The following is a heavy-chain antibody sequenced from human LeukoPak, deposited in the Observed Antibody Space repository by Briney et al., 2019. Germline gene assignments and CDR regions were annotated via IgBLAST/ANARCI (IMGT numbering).Heavy chain of an antibody. CDR3: ARERDYYGSGSYFPPPYYYYYYMDV. Sequence: SETLSLTCTVSGGSISSSSYYWGWLRQPPGKGLEWIANIHYSGSTYYKPSLRSRVTMSVDTSKNQFSLKMRSVTAADTAVYYCARERDYYGSGSYFPPPYYYYYYMDVWGKGTTVTISS. J-gene: IGHJ6*03. CDR1: GGSISSSSYY. CDR2: IHYSGST. V-gene: IGHV4-39*07. D-gene: IGHD3-10*01.